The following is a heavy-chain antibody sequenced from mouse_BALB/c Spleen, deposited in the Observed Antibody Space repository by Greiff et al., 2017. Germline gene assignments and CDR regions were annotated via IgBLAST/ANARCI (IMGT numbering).Heavy chain of an antibody. Sequence: VQLQQSGAELVRPGVSVKISCKGSGYTFTDYAMHWVKQSHAKSLEWIGVISTYYGDASYNQKFKGKAIMTVDKSSSTAYMELARLTSEDSAIYYCARSPLLRLPSFDYWGQGTTLTVSS. CDR2: ISTYYGDA. CDR3: ARSPLLRLPSFDY. D-gene: IGHD1-2*01. J-gene: IGHJ2*01. V-gene: IGHV1S137*01. CDR1: GYTFTDYA.